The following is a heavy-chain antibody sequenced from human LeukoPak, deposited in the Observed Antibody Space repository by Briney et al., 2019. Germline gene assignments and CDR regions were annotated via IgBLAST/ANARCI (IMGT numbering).Heavy chain of an antibody. J-gene: IGHJ4*02. CDR3: ARADEQQLVGTGVDY. Sequence: ASETLSLTCAVSGGSISSSNWWSWVRQPPGKGLEWIGEIYHSGSTNYNPSLKSRVTISVDKSKNQFSLKLSSVTAADTAVYYCARADEQQLVGTGVDYWGQGTLVTVSS. CDR2: IYHSGST. V-gene: IGHV4-4*02. CDR1: GGSISSSNW. D-gene: IGHD6-13*01.